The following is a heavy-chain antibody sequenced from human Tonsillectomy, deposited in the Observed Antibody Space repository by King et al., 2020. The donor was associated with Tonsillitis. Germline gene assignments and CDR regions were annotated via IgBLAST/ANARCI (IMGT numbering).Heavy chain of an antibody. CDR3: ARAFIAVAGDFDY. J-gene: IGHJ4*02. Sequence: VQLQQSGPGLVKPSQTLSLTCAISGDSVSSNSAAWTWIRQSPSRGLEWLERTYYRSKWYNDYAVSVKSRITINADTSKNQFSLQLNSVTSEDTAVYYCARAFIAVAGDFDYWGQGTLVTVSS. CDR2: TYYRSKWYN. D-gene: IGHD6-19*01. V-gene: IGHV6-1*01. CDR1: GDSVSSNSAA.